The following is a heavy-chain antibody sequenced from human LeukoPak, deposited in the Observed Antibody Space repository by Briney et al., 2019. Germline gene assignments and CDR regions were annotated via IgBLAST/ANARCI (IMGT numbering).Heavy chain of an antibody. D-gene: IGHD5-12*01. CDR1: GYTFTRYG. CDR2: ISADNGNA. V-gene: IGHV1-18*01. Sequence: ASVKVSCKASGYTFTRYGIGWVRQAPGQGPEWMGRISADNGNAKYAQKFQDRVTMTTDTSTSTVYLELKNLKSDDTSVSFCARAIDDGFDYRAPFDHWGQGTLVTVSS. J-gene: IGHJ4*02. CDR3: ARAIDDGFDYRAPFDH.